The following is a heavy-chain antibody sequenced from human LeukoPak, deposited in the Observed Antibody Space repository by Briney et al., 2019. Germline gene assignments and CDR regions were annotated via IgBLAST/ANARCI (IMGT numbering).Heavy chain of an antibody. V-gene: IGHV3-21*01. D-gene: IGHD6-13*01. CDR1: GFTFSSYE. CDR3: ASMGWAAAGDKGGYFDY. J-gene: IGHJ4*02. Sequence: PGGSLRLSCAASGFTFSSYEMNWVRQAPGKGLEWVSSISSSSSYIYYADSVKGRFTISRDNAKNSLYLQMNSLRAEDTAVYYCASMGWAAAGDKGGYFDYWGQGTLVTVSS. CDR2: ISSSSSYI.